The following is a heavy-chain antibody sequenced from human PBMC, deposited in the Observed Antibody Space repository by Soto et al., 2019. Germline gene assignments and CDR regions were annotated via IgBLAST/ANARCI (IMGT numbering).Heavy chain of an antibody. CDR2: IYYSGST. J-gene: IGHJ4*02. CDR1: GGSISSYY. D-gene: IGHD6-19*01. Sequence: SETLSLTCTVSGGSISSYYWSWIRQPPGKGLEWIGYIYYSGSTNYNPSLKSRVTISVDTSKNQFSLKLSSVTAADTAVYYCARHRGSGWPPDYWGQGTLVTVSS. V-gene: IGHV4-59*08. CDR3: ARHRGSGWPPDY.